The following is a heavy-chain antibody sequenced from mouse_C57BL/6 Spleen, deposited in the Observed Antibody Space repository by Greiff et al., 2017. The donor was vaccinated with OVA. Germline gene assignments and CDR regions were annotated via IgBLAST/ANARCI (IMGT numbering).Heavy chain of an antibody. CDR1: GYTFTSYG. J-gene: IGHJ2*01. V-gene: IGHV1-81*01. Sequence: QVQLKQSGAELARPGASVKLSCKASGYTFTSYGISWVKQRTGQGLEWIGEIYPRSGNTYYNEKFKGKATLTADKSSSTAYMELRSLTSEDSAVYFCARAESVTYYFDYWGQGTTLTVSS. D-gene: IGHD2-12*01. CDR3: ARAESVTYYFDY. CDR2: IYPRSGNT.